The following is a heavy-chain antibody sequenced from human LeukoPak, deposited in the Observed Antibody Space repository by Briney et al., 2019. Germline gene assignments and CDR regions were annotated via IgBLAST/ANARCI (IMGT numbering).Heavy chain of an antibody. CDR2: INHSGST. J-gene: IGHJ4*02. Sequence: SETLSLTCAVYGGSFSGYYWSWIRQPPGKGLEWIGEINHSGSTNYNPSLKSRVTISVDTSKNQFSLKLSSVTAADTAVYYCARCTMVRGVIILVWGQGTLVTVSS. CDR3: ARCTMVRGVIILV. D-gene: IGHD3-10*01. CDR1: GGSFSGYY. V-gene: IGHV4-34*01.